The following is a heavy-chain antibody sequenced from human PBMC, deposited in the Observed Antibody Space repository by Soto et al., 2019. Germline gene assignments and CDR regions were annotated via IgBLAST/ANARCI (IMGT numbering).Heavy chain of an antibody. Sequence: TGGSLRLSCAASGFTFSSYGMHWVRQAPGKGLEWVAVISYDGSNKYYADSVKGRFTISRDNSKNTLYLQMNSLRAEDTAVYYCAKASSGFWFDPWGQGTLVTVSS. V-gene: IGHV3-30*18. CDR1: GFTFSSYG. CDR3: AKASSGFWFDP. J-gene: IGHJ5*02. CDR2: ISYDGSNK. D-gene: IGHD6-19*01.